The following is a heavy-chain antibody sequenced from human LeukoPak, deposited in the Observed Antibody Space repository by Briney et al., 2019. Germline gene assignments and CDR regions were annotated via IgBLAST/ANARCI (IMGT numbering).Heavy chain of an antibody. CDR1: GFTFSSYS. Sequence: PGGSLRLSCAASGFTFSSYSMNWVRQAPGKGLEWVSYISSSSSTIYYADSVKGRFTISRDNAKNSLYLQMNSLRAEDTAVYYCARDPHYASGSYPAYYFDYWGQGTLVTVSS. J-gene: IGHJ4*02. CDR2: ISSSSSTI. CDR3: ARDPHYASGSYPAYYFDY. D-gene: IGHD3-10*01. V-gene: IGHV3-48*04.